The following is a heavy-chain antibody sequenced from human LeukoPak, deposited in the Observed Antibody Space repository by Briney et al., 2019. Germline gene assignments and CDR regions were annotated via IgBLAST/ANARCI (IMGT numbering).Heavy chain of an antibody. CDR3: ARAGGVKTAALDLDY. D-gene: IGHD6-25*01. V-gene: IGHV4-34*01. CDR2: INHSGST. CDR1: GGSFSGYY. Sequence: SETLSLTCAVYGGSFSGYYWSWIRQPPGKGLEWIGEINHSGSTNYNPSLKSRVTISVDTSKNQFSLKLTSVTTADTAVYYCARAGGVKTAALDLDYWGQGTLVTVSS. J-gene: IGHJ4*02.